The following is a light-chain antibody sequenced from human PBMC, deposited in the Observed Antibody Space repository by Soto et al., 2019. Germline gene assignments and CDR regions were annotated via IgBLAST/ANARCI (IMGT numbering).Light chain of an antibody. V-gene: IGKV3-11*01. CDR2: DAS. J-gene: IGKJ5*01. CDR3: QQRSNWPPIT. Sequence: EIGMTQSQASVSLATGERATLSFRASQSVNNYLAWYQQKPGQAPRLLIYDASNRATGIPARFSGSGSGTDFTLTISSLEPEDSAVYYCQQRSNWPPITFGQGTRLEIK. CDR1: QSVNNY.